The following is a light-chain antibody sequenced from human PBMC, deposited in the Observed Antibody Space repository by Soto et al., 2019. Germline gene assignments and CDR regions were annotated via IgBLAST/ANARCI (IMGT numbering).Light chain of an antibody. CDR1: SSDVGGYNY. CDR3: SSYAGSNNV. Sequence: QSALTQPPSXXXXXXXXXXXXCTGTSSDVGGYNYVSWYQQHPGKAPKVMIYDVYKRPSGVPDRFSGSKSGNTASLTVSGLQAEDEADYYCSSYAGSNNVFGTGTKLTVL. V-gene: IGLV2-8*01. J-gene: IGLJ1*01. CDR2: DVY.